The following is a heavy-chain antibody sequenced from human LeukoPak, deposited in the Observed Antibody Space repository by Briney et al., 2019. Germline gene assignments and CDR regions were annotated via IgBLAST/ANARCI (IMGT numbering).Heavy chain of an antibody. CDR3: AIPPGYCGNDCSFDH. Sequence: GESLKISCEGSGYSFSNYWIGWVRQMPGEGLEWMGIIYPGDYETIYSPSFQALVTISVDKSISTAYLQWSSLKASDTAMYYCAIPPGYCGNDCSFDHWGQGTLVTVSS. D-gene: IGHD2-21*02. J-gene: IGHJ4*02. CDR1: GYSFSNYW. V-gene: IGHV5-51*01. CDR2: IYPGDYET.